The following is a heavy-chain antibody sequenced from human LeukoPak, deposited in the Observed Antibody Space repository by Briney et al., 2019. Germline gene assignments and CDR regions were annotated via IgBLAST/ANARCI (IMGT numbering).Heavy chain of an antibody. V-gene: IGHV1-69*01. CDR3: ARDVRHRYCSSTSCYRGWFDP. D-gene: IGHD2-2*01. Sequence: SMKVSCKASGGTFSSFAISWVRQAPGQGLEWMGGIIPIFGTAYYAQKFQGRVTITADESTSTAYMELSSLRSEDTAVYYCARDVRHRYCSSTSCYRGWFDPWGQGTLVTVSS. CDR2: IIPIFGTA. J-gene: IGHJ5*02. CDR1: GGTFSSFA.